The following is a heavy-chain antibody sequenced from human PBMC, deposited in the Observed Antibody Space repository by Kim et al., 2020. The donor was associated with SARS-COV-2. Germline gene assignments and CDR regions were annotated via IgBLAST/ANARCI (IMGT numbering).Heavy chain of an antibody. V-gene: IGHV4-39*07. Sequence: SLKSRVTISVDTSKNQFSLKLSSVTAADTAVYYCARDNRTYQLLLYYFDYWGQGTLVTVSS. CDR3: ARDNRTYQLLLYYFDY. J-gene: IGHJ4*02. D-gene: IGHD2-2*01.